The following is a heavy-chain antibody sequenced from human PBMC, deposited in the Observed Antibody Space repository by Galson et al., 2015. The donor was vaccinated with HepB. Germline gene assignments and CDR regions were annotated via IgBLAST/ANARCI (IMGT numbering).Heavy chain of an antibody. CDR2: TSGSGSST. J-gene: IGHJ4*02. D-gene: IGHD3-22*01. CDR3: AKDYLPYYDRWGSYSDLYYFDY. V-gene: IGHV3-23*01. Sequence: SLRLSCAASGFTFSYHAMNWVRQAPGKGLEWVASTSGSGSSTYYADSVKGRFTISRDNSLDTVDLQMDSLRVDDTAVYYCAKDYLPYYDRWGSYSDLYYFDYWGQGTLVTVSS. CDR1: GFTFSYHA.